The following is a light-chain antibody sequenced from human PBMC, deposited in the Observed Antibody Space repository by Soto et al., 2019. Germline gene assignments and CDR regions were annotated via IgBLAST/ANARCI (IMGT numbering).Light chain of an antibody. J-gene: IGLJ3*02. Sequence: QTVVTQPPSVSAAPGQKVSISCSGSRSNIGNNYVSWFQQFPRTAPKLLIYDRDKRPSGIPDRFSGSKSGTSATLGITGLQTADEADYYCAAWDTSLSGWIFGGGTKVTVL. CDR1: RSNIGNNY. CDR3: AAWDTSLSGWI. CDR2: DRD. V-gene: IGLV1-51*01.